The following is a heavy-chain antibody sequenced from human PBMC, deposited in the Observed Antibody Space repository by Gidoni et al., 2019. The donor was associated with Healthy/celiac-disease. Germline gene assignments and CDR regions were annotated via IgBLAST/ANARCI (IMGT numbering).Heavy chain of an antibody. Sequence: QVQLVQSGAEVKKPGSSAKVSCKASGGTFSSYTISWVRQAPGQGLAWLGRIILILGIANYAQKFQGRVTITADKSTSTAYMELSSLRSEDTAVYYCARTFDGYDSYWGQGTLVTVSS. J-gene: IGHJ4*02. D-gene: IGHD5-12*01. CDR3: ARTFDGYDSY. CDR1: GGTFSSYT. V-gene: IGHV1-69*02. CDR2: IILILGIA.